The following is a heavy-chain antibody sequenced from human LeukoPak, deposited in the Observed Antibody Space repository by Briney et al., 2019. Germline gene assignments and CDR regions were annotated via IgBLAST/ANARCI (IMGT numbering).Heavy chain of an antibody. J-gene: IGHJ6*03. CDR3: ARDGGGYYYYMDV. CDR1: GFTFSSYS. Sequence: GGSLRLSCAASGFTFSSYSMNWVRQAPGKGLEWVSSISSSSSYIYYADSVKGRFTISRDNAKNSLYLQMNSLRAEDTAVYYCARDGGGYYYYMDVWGKGTTVTASS. D-gene: IGHD3-16*01. CDR2: ISSSSSYI. V-gene: IGHV3-21*01.